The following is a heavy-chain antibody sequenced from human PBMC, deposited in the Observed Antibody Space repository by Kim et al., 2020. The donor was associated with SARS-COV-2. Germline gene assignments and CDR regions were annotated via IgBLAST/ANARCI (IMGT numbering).Heavy chain of an antibody. V-gene: IGHV3-21*01. J-gene: IGHJ3*02. CDR3: ARDYDIVATHGVDAFDI. CDR1: GFTFSSYS. D-gene: IGHD5-12*01. Sequence: GGSLRLSCAASGFTFSSYSMNWVRQAPGKGLEWVSSICSSSSYIYYADSVKGRFTISRDNAKNSLYLQMNSLRAEDTAVYYCARDYDIVATHGVDAFDIWGQGTMVTVSS. CDR2: ICSSSSYI.